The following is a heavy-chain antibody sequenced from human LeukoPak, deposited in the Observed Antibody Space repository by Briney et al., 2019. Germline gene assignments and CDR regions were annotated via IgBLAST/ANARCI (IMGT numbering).Heavy chain of an antibody. CDR1: GFTFSGYS. CDR2: ISSSSSYI. CDR3: ARDTQTSSLSRAFDI. J-gene: IGHJ3*02. V-gene: IGHV3-21*01. Sequence: EGSLRVSCAASGFTFSGYSMNWVRQAPGKGLEWVSSISSSSSYIYYADSVKGRFTISRDNAKNSLYLQINSLRAEDTAVYYCARDTQTSSLSRAFDIWGQGTMVTVSS. D-gene: IGHD6-6*01.